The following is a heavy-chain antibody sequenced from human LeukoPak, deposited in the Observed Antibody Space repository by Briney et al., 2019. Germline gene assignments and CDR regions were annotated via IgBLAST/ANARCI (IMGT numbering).Heavy chain of an antibody. J-gene: IGHJ6*02. CDR3: AKDLAPNYYGMDV. Sequence: PGGSLRLSCAASGFTFSSYGMHWVRQAPGKGLEWVAVISYDGSNKYYADSVKGRFTISRDNSKNTLYLQMNSLRAEDTAVYYCAKDLAPNYYGMDVWGQGTTVTVSS. V-gene: IGHV3-30*18. CDR2: ISYDGSNK. CDR1: GFTFSSYG.